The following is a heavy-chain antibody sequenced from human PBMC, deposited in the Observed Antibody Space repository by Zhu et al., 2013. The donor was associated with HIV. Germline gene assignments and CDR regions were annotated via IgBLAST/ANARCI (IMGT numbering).Heavy chain of an antibody. J-gene: IGHJ2*01. D-gene: IGHD4-17*01. V-gene: IGHV1-69*01. CDR1: GGTFSSYA. CDR3: ARDNAGNGYGDYTRFDL. Sequence: QVQLVQSGAEVKKPGSSVKVSCKASGGTFSSYAISWVRQAPGQGLEWMGGIIPIFGTANYAQKFQGRVTITADESTSTAYMELSSLRSEDTAVYYCARDNAGNGYGDYTRFDLWGRGTLVTVSS. CDR2: IIPIFGTA.